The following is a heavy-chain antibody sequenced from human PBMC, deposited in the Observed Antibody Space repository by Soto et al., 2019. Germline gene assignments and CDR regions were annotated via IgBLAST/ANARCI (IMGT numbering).Heavy chain of an antibody. Sequence: ASVKVSCKASGYSFTSYVIHWVRQAPGQRLEWTGWIDPGNGNTKYSQNFQGRVTITRDTSASTVYMELSSLRSEDTAMYYCARDLFLVPDHSSSSRGIFDYWGQGTLVTVSS. D-gene: IGHD6-6*01. CDR3: ARDLFLVPDHSSSSRGIFDY. CDR1: GYSFTSYV. CDR2: IDPGNGNT. V-gene: IGHV1-3*01. J-gene: IGHJ4*02.